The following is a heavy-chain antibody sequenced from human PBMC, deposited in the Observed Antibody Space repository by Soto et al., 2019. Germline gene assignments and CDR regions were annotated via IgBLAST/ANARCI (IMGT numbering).Heavy chain of an antibody. D-gene: IGHD1-26*01. Sequence: EVQLLESGGDLVQPGGSLRLSCAASGFTFSSYAMSWVRQAPGKGLEWVSTISGSGGNAYYADSVKGRFSISRDNSKNTLRLQMNSLRADETAVYYCAKDGASGSYPPYHYIGMDVWGQMTTVTVPS. CDR3: AKDGASGSYPPYHYIGMDV. V-gene: IGHV3-23*01. J-gene: IGHJ6*02. CDR1: GFTFSSYA. CDR2: ISGSGGNA.